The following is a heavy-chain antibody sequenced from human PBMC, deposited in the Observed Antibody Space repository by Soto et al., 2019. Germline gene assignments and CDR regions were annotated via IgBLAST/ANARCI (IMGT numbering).Heavy chain of an antibody. J-gene: IGHJ4*02. CDR1: GFNFKKFA. V-gene: IGHV3-23*01. CDR2: IRCCGGST. Sequence: EVQLLESGGGVVQPGGSLRLSCAASGFNFKKFAMGWVRQAPGEGLEWVSGIRCCGGSTSYADSVKGRFTLARDDSKNTLSLHLNSLRFEDTARYFCAKADGEQWLIPHLDNWGQGTLVTVS. D-gene: IGHD6-19*01. CDR3: AKADGEQWLIPHLDN.